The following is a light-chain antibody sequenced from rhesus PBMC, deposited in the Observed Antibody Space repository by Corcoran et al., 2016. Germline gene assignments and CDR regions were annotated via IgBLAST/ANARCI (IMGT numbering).Light chain of an antibody. J-gene: IGKJ4*01. CDR3: QQYSSRPPT. V-gene: IGKV1-22*01. CDR2: KAS. Sequence: DIQMTQSPSSLSASVGDTVTITCRASQGISSWLAWYPQTPGKAPKLLIYKASSLQSGVPSRFIGSGSGTDFTLTISSLQSEDFATYYCQQYSSRPPTFGGGTKVEIK. CDR1: QGISSW.